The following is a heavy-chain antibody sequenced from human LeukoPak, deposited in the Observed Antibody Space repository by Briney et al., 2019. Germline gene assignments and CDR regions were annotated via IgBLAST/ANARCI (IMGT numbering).Heavy chain of an antibody. Sequence: GGSLRLSCAASGFAVSRNYMSWVRQAPGKGLEWVSAISGSGGSTYYADSVKGRFTISRDNSKNTLYLQMNSLRAEDTAVYYCAKDGPAQLTMIVVVALDYWGQGTLVTVSS. CDR1: GFAVSRNY. D-gene: IGHD3-22*01. CDR2: ISGSGGST. CDR3: AKDGPAQLTMIVVVALDY. J-gene: IGHJ4*02. V-gene: IGHV3-23*01.